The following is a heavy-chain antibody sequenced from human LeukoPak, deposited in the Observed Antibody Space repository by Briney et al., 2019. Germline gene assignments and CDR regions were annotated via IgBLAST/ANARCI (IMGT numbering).Heavy chain of an antibody. Sequence: SETLSLTCTVSGGSISSYYWSWIRQPPGKGLEWIGYIYYSGSTNYNPSLKSRVTMSVDTSKNQFSLKLSSVTAADTAVYYCARDGSGSSNWFDPWGQGTLVTVSS. D-gene: IGHD3-10*01. CDR3: ARDGSGSSNWFDP. J-gene: IGHJ5*02. CDR2: IYYSGST. CDR1: GGSISSYY. V-gene: IGHV4-59*12.